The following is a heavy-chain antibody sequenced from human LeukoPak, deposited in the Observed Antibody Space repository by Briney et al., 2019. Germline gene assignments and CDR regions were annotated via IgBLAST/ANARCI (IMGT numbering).Heavy chain of an antibody. CDR2: IKQDGSEK. V-gene: IGHV3-7*01. CDR1: GFTFSSYW. J-gene: IGHJ4*02. CDR3: ARDYGDYEGYFDY. D-gene: IGHD4-17*01. Sequence: GGSLRLSCAASGFTFSSYWMSWVRQAPGKGLEWVANIKQDGSEKYYVDSVKGRFTISRDNAKNSLYLQMSSLRAEDTAVYYCARDYGDYEGYFDYWGQGTLVTVSS.